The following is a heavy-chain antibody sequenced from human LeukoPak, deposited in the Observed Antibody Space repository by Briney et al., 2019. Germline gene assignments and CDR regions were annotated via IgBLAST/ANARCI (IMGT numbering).Heavy chain of an antibody. J-gene: IGHJ4*02. Sequence: SETLSFTCAVYGGSFSGYYWSWIRQPPGKGLEWIGEINHSGSTNYNPSLKSRVTISVDTSKNQFSLKLSSVTAADTAVYYCARDDDGFDYWGQGTLVTVSS. CDR2: INHSGST. CDR1: GGSFSGYY. D-gene: IGHD1-1*01. V-gene: IGHV4-34*01. CDR3: ARDDDGFDY.